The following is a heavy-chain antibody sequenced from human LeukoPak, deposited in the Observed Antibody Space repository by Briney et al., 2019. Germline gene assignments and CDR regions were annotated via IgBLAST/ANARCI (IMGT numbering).Heavy chain of an antibody. CDR1: GYTFTNYY. V-gene: IGHV1-2*02. CDR2: IIPNRGDT. CDR3: TRDVLGFATTPLSD. Sequence: ASVKVSCKASGYTFTNYYMHCVRQAPGHGLEGMGWIIPNRGDTNYAQKFQGRVTMTRDTSISTAFMELTRLTSDGTAVYCCTRDVLGFATTPLSDWGQGTLVTVFS. J-gene: IGHJ4*02. D-gene: IGHD4-17*01.